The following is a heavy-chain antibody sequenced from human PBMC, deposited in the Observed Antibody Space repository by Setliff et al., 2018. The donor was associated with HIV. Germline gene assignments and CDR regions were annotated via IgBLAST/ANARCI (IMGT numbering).Heavy chain of an antibody. CDR1: GYRFASYW. V-gene: IGHV5-51*01. J-gene: IGHJ6*03. D-gene: IGHD3-10*01. Sequence: GESLKISCQGSGYRFASYWIGWVRQMPGKGLEWMGLIYPGDSDTRYSPSFQGLVTISADNSISTAYLQWSSLKASDTAIYYCALLRGYYYGSGSYFLGYMDVWGKGTTVTVSS. CDR3: ALLRGYYYGSGSYFLGYMDV. CDR2: IYPGDSDT.